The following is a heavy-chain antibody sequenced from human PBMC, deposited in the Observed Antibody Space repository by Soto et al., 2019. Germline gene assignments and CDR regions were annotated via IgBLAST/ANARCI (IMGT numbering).Heavy chain of an antibody. CDR2: ISAHNGNR. V-gene: IGHV1-18*01. Sequence: QVQLVQSGAEVKKPGASVKVSCKATGYTFTSYGIIWVRQAPGQVLEWKGWISAHNGNRNYAQKRQGRDTMTTDTPTSTAHLARRSLRSYATAVYYCARAHMSLAWFDTWCQGTLFSVSA. D-gene: IGHD2-21*01. CDR1: GYTFTSYG. J-gene: IGHJ5*02. CDR3: ARAHMSLAWFDT.